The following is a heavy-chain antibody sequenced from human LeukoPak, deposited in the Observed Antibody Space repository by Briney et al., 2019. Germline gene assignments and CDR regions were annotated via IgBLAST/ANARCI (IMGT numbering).Heavy chain of an antibody. J-gene: IGHJ6*02. D-gene: IGHD2-15*01. CDR2: MNPNSGNT. V-gene: IGHV1-8*01. CDR3: ARGGGRYCSGGSCYSGYYYYGMDV. Sequence: ASVKVSCKASGYTFTSYDINWVRQATGQGLEWMGWMNPNSGNTGYAQKFQGRVTMTRNTSISTAYMELSSLRSEDTAVYYCARGGGRYCSGGSCYSGYYYYGMDVWGQGTTVTVSS. CDR1: GYTFTSYD.